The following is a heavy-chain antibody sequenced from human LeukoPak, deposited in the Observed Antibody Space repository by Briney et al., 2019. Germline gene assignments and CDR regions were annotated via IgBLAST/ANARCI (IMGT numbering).Heavy chain of an antibody. V-gene: IGHV3-30*02. Sequence: GSLRLSCAASGFTFSSYGMHWVRQAPGKGLEWVAFIRHDGSNKYYADSVKGRFTISRDNSKNTLYLQMNSLRAEDTAVYYCAKDPTYYYDSSGYYSDWGQGTLVTVSS. CDR2: IRHDGSNK. J-gene: IGHJ4*02. D-gene: IGHD3-22*01. CDR1: GFTFSSYG. CDR3: AKDPTYYYDSSGYYSD.